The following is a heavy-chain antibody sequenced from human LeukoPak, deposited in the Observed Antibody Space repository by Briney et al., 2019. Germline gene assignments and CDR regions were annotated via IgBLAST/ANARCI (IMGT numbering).Heavy chain of an antibody. Sequence: ASVKVSCKASGYTFTGYYMHWVRQAPGQGLEWMGWINPNSGGTNYAQKFQGGVTMTRDTSISTAYMELSRLRSDDTAVYYCARDLYCSSTSCLYYYYGMDVWGQGTTVTVSS. J-gene: IGHJ6*02. CDR3: ARDLYCSSTSCLYYYYGMDV. D-gene: IGHD2-2*01. CDR1: GYTFTGYY. CDR2: INPNSGGT. V-gene: IGHV1-2*02.